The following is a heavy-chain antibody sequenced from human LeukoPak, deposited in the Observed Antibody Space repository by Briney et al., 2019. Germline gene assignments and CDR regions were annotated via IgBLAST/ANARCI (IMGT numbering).Heavy chain of an antibody. V-gene: IGHV4-59*01. J-gene: IGHJ4*02. D-gene: IGHD5-12*01. Sequence: SETLSLTCTVSGGSISSYYWSWIRQPPGKGLEWIGYIYYSGSTNYNPSLKSRVTISVDTSKNQFSLKLSSVTAADTAVYYCARGDGVATMGYYYWGQGTLVTVSS. CDR3: ARGDGVATMGYYY. CDR2: IYYSGST. CDR1: GGSISSYY.